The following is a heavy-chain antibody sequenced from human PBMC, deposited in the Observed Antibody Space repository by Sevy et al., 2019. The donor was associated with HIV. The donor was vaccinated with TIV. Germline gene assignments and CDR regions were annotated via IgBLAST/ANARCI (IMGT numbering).Heavy chain of an antibody. CDR1: GYTLTELS. D-gene: IGHD5-18*01. CDR2: FDPEDGET. CDR3: ATGGDTAMVTAKKQRQGNWFDP. V-gene: IGHV1-24*01. J-gene: IGHJ5*02. Sequence: ASVKVSCKVSGYTLTELSMHWVRQAPGKGLEWMGGFDPEDGETIYAQKFQGRVTMTEDTSTDTAYMGLSSLRSEDADVNYCATGGDTAMVTAKKQRQGNWFDPWGQGTLVTVSS.